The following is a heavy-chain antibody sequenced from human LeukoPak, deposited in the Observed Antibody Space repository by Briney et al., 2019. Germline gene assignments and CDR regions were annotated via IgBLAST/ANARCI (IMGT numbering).Heavy chain of an antibody. CDR1: GYSFTSYW. CDR2: IYPGDSDT. CDR3: ARGAEDYGDYWDAFDI. Sequence: SGESLKISCKGSGYSFTSYWIGWVRQMPGKGLEWMGIIYPGDSDTRYSPPFRGQVTISADKSISTAYLQWSSLKASDTAMYYCARGAEDYGDYWDAFDIWGQGTMVTVSS. J-gene: IGHJ3*02. D-gene: IGHD4-17*01. V-gene: IGHV5-51*01.